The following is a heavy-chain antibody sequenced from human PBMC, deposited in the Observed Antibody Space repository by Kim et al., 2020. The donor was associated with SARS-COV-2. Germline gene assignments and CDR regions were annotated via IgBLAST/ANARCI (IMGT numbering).Heavy chain of an antibody. D-gene: IGHD6-13*01. CDR1: GFTFGDYA. V-gene: IGHV3-9*01. CDR2: ISWNSGSI. CDR3: AKDKLGSSSWPYFDY. Sequence: GGSLRLSCAASGFTFGDYAMHWVRQAPGKGLEWVSGISWNSGSIGYADSVKGRFTISRDNAKNSLYLQMNSLRAEDTALYYCAKDKLGSSSWPYFDYWGQGTLVTVSS. J-gene: IGHJ4*02.